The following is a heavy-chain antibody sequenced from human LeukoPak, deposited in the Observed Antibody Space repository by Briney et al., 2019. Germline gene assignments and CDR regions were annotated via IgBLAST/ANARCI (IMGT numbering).Heavy chain of an antibody. CDR2: ISVYNGNT. V-gene: IGHV1-18*01. CDR3: ARGFAHYDSSNYDY. CDR1: GYTFTNYA. J-gene: IGHJ4*02. D-gene: IGHD3-22*01. Sequence: ASVKVSCKASGYTFTNYAMHWVRQAPGQRLEWMGWISVYNGNTNYAQKLQGRVTMTTDTSTSTAYMELRSLRSDDTAVYYCARGFAHYDSSNYDYWGQGTLVTVSS.